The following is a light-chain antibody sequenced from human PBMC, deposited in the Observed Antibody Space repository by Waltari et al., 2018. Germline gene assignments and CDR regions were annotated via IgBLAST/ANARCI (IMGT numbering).Light chain of an antibody. Sequence: QSVVTQPPSASGTPGQRVPISCSGSSHDLAINDVFWYQQLPGTAPKLLISRRTQRPSGVPDRFSASKSGNTASLAISGLRSEDEADYYCAPWNDNLSGPRVFGGGTRLTVL. V-gene: IGLV1-47*01. CDR1: SHDLAIND. J-gene: IGLJ3*02. CDR2: RRT. CDR3: APWNDNLSGPRV.